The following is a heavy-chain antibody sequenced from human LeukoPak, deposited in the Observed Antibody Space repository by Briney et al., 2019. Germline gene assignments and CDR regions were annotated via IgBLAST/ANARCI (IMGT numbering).Heavy chain of an antibody. V-gene: IGHV3-30*02. J-gene: IGHJ5*01. CDR1: GFTFSTYG. CDR3: MVDWGSNWANWIDT. D-gene: IGHD1-1*01. Sequence: GGSLRLSCAASGFTFSTYGMHWVRHVPGKGLPCVSFMRYGESDTYYTDSVKGRFTISRDNSKNTLYLQMNSLRLEDSAIYYSMVDWGSNWANWIDTSGEETLVTASP. CDR2: MRYGESDT.